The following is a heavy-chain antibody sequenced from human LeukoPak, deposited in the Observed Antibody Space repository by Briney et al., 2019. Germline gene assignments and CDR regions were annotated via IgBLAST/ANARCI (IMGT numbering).Heavy chain of an antibody. J-gene: IGHJ4*02. V-gene: IGHV3-21*01. CDR2: ISSSSSYI. CDR3: ARERAVAGTDY. D-gene: IGHD6-19*01. CDR1: GFTFSSYS. Sequence: GSLRLSCAASGFTFSSYSMNWVRQAPGKGLEWVSSISSSSSYIYYADSVKGRFTISRDNAKNSLYLQMNSLRAEDTAVYYCARERAVAGTDYWGQGTLVTVSS.